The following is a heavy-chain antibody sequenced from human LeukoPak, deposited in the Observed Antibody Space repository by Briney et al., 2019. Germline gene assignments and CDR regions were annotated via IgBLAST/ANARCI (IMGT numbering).Heavy chain of an antibody. CDR3: ASERTVDTAMVT. V-gene: IGHV4-39*07. J-gene: IGHJ4*02. D-gene: IGHD5-18*01. CDR2: IYYSGST. Sequence: PSETLSLTCTVSGGSISSSSYYWGWIRQPPGKGLEWVGSIYYSGSTYYNPSLKSRVTISVDRSKNQFSLKLSSVTAADTAVYYCASERTVDTAMVTWGQGTLVTVSS. CDR1: GGSISSSSYY.